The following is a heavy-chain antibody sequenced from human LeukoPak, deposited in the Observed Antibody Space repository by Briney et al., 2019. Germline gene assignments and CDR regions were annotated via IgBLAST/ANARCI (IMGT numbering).Heavy chain of an antibody. J-gene: IGHJ6*02. CDR2: ITSDGSTT. CDR1: GFTFSMYW. CDR3: VRDSRYTMDV. Sequence: GGSLRLSCAASGFTFSMYWMHWVRQAPGEGPVWVSRITSDGSTTIYADSVKGRFTVSRDNAKNTLYLQMNSLRAEDTAVYYCVRDSRYTMDVWGQGTTVTVPS. D-gene: IGHD5-18*01. V-gene: IGHV3-74*01.